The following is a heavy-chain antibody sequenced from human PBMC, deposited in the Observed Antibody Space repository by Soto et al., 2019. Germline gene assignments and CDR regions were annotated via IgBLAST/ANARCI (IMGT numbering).Heavy chain of an antibody. CDR1: GFTFSSYA. J-gene: IGHJ3*02. D-gene: IGHD1-26*01. CDR3: ARDLYSGSYWGTFDI. CDR2: ISYDGSNK. Sequence: GGSLRLSCAASGFTFSSYAMHWVRQAPGKGLEWVAVISYDGSNKYYADSVKGRFTISRDNSKNTLYLQMNSLRAEDTAVYYCARDLYSGSYWGTFDIWGQGTMVTVSS. V-gene: IGHV3-30-3*01.